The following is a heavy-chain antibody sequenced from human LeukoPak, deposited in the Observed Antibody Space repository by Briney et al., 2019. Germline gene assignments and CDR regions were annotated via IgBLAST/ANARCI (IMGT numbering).Heavy chain of an antibody. D-gene: IGHD6-13*01. CDR2: ISYDGSNK. V-gene: IGHV3-30*18. CDR1: GFTFDDYG. J-gene: IGHJ4*02. Sequence: GGSLRLSCAASGFTFDDYGMSWVRQAPGKGLEWVAVISYDGSNKYYADSVKGRFTISRDNSKNTLYLQMNSLRAEDTAVYYCAKLFTGAAPSIPLDYWGQGTLVTVSS. CDR3: AKLFTGAAPSIPLDY.